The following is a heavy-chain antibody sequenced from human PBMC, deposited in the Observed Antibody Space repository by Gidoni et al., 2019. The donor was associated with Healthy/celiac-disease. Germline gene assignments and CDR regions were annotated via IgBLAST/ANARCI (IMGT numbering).Heavy chain of an antibody. J-gene: IGHJ4*02. CDR1: VSTFSSYA. D-gene: IGHD6-13*01. CDR2: IIPILGIA. Sequence: QVQLVQSGAEVQQPGSSVKVSCKASVSTFSSYASSWVRQAPGQGLEWMGRIIPILGIANYAQKFQGRVTITADKSTSTAYMELSSLRAEDTAVYYCARDDPSIAAAGHDYWGQGTLVTVSS. CDR3: ARDDPSIAAAGHDY. V-gene: IGHV1-69*04.